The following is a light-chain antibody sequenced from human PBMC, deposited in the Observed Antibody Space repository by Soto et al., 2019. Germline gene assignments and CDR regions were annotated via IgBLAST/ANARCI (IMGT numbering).Light chain of an antibody. J-gene: IGKJ1*01. CDR2: GAS. V-gene: IGKV1-39*01. Sequence: DIQMTQSPSSLYASVGDRVSLTCRASQTIGTNLNWYQQKSGQAPKVLLYGASTLQSGVPSRFSGSGSGTDFTLTINSLQAEDFATYYCQHNYSTPPTFGQGTKVESK. CDR1: QTIGTN. CDR3: QHNYSTPPT.